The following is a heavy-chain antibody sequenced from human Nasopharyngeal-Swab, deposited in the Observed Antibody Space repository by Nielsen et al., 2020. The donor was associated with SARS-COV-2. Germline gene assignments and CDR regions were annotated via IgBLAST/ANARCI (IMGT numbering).Heavy chain of an antibody. CDR2: IKQDGSEK. CDR1: GFTFSSYW. J-gene: IGHJ6*02. D-gene: IGHD3-3*01. V-gene: IGHV3-7*01. Sequence: GESLKISCAASGFTFSSYWMSWVRQAPGKGLEWVANIKQDGSEKYYVDSVKARFTISRDNAKNSLYLQMNSLRAEDTAVYYCARDDDFWSGYSNGMDVWGQGTTVTVSS. CDR3: ARDDDFWSGYSNGMDV.